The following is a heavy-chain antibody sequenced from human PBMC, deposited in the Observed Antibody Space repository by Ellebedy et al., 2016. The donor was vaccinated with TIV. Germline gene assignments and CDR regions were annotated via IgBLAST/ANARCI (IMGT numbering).Heavy chain of an antibody. CDR1: GVSVSSHG. V-gene: IGHV3-30*03. CDR3: ATTQMGNGNNEVYFGH. Sequence: GGSLRLSCEASGVSVSSHGMHWVRQAPGKGLQWVAVISHDGSDRIYSDSVRGRFTISRDISKNTLDLQMDSLRAEDTAMYYCATTQMGNGNNEVYFGHWGQGTLVTVSS. J-gene: IGHJ4*02. CDR2: ISHDGSDR. D-gene: IGHD5-24*01.